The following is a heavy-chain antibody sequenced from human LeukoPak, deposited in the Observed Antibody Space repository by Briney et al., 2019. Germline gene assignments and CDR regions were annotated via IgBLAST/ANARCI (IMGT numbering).Heavy chain of an antibody. J-gene: IGHJ4*02. Sequence: GGSLRLSCVASGFSFSTYAMNWVRQAPGKGPEWVSYVSSASSHVYYADSVRGRFIISRDNAKNSLYLQMNSLRAEDTAVYYCARYGSGTTHFDYWGQGTLVTVSS. CDR3: ARYGSGTTHFDY. D-gene: IGHD3-10*01. V-gene: IGHV3-21*01. CDR2: VSSASSHV. CDR1: GFSFSTYA.